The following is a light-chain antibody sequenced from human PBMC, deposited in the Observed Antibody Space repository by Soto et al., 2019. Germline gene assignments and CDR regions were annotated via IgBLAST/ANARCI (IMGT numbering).Light chain of an antibody. CDR2: DAS. CDR3: QQSSNWPPRKFT. CDR1: QSVSSY. V-gene: IGKV3-11*01. J-gene: IGKJ3*01. Sequence: EIVLTQSPATLSLSPGERATLSCRASQSVSSYLAWYQQKPGQAPRLLIYDASNRATGIPARFSGSGSGTDFTLSISSLEPEDFAVYYCQQSSNWPPRKFTFGPGTKVDIK.